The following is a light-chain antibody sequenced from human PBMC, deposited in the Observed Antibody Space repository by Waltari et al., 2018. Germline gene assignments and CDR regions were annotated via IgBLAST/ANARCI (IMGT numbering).Light chain of an antibody. J-gene: IGKJ4*01. V-gene: IGKV1-9*01. CDR3: QKHDSYPLT. CDR1: QGISTY. CDR2: DAS. Sequence: DIQLTQSPSFLSASVGDRVTITCRASQGISTYLAWYQQKPGKAPKLLIYDASTLRSGVPSRFSGSGSGTEFTLTISSLQPEDFATYYCQKHDSYPLTFGGGTKVEIK.